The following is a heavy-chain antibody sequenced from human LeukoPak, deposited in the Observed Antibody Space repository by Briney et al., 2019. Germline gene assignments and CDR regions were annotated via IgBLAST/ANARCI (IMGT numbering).Heavy chain of an antibody. V-gene: IGHV3-23*01. CDR2: LSGSGITT. CDR1: GFTFSNSA. J-gene: IGHJ4*01. CDR3: AKGIYSSGWGYFDY. D-gene: IGHD6-19*01. Sequence: PGGSLRLSCAASGFTFSNSAVSWVRQAPGKGLEWVSTLSGSGITTYYADSVKGRFTISRDNSKNTLYLQMNSLRVEDTAVYYCAKGIYSSGWGYFDYWGHGTLVTVSS.